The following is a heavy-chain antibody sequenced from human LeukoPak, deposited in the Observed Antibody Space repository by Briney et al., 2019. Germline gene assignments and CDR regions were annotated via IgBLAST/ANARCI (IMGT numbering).Heavy chain of an antibody. Sequence: ASVKVSCKASGYTFTGYYMHWVRQAPGQGLEWMGWINPNSGGTNYAQKFQGRVTMTRDTSISTAYMELSRLRSDDTAVYYCATDSTTYYYDSSGLGQDAFDIWGKGTMVTVSS. CDR1: GYTFTGYY. CDR2: INPNSGGT. J-gene: IGHJ3*02. D-gene: IGHD3-22*01. CDR3: ATDSTTYYYDSSGLGQDAFDI. V-gene: IGHV1-2*02.